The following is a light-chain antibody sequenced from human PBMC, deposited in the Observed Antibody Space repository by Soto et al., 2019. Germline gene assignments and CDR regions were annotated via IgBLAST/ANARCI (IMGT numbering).Light chain of an antibody. J-gene: IGKJ1*01. Sequence: DIQMTQSPSILSASVGDRVTITCRASQSISTWLAWYQQKPGKAPKVLIYDASSLESGVPSRFSGSGSGTEFTLTISSLQPDDFATYYCQQYASYSPTFGQGTKVDIK. CDR1: QSISTW. CDR2: DAS. V-gene: IGKV1-5*01. CDR3: QQYASYSPT.